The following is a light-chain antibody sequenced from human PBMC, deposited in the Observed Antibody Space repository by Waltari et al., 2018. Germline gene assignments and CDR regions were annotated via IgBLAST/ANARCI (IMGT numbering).Light chain of an antibody. J-gene: IGLJ2*01. CDR1: SSNIGSNT. CDR2: SNN. Sequence: QSVLTQPPSASGTPGQRVTISCSGSSSNIGSNTVNWYQQLPGMAPKLIIYSNNQRPSGVPARFSGSQSGTSASLAISGLQSDDEADYYCAAWDVSLKGVFGGGTKVTVL. CDR3: AAWDVSLKGV. V-gene: IGLV1-44*01.